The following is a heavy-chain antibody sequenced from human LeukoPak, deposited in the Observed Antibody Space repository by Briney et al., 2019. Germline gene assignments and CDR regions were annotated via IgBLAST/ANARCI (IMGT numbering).Heavy chain of an antibody. D-gene: IGHD3-10*01. CDR1: GGSISSGSYF. CDR3: ASQYGSGHYHFDY. J-gene: IGHJ4*02. Sequence: KPSETLSLTCTVSGGSISSGSYFWGRIRQSPGKGLEWIGSSYSGGSTYYQNPSLKSRVTISVDTSKNQFSLKLSSVTAADTAVYFCASQYGSGHYHFDYWGQGTLVFVSP. CDR2: SYSGGST. V-gene: IGHV4-39*07.